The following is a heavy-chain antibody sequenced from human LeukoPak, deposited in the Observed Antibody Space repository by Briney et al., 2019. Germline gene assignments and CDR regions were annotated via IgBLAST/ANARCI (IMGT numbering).Heavy chain of an antibody. J-gene: IGHJ1*01. Sequence: GGFLRLFCAASGFDFSTYAMHWVRLTPGKGLEFVSAISKSGDDTSYGNDVKGRFTISRDNIKNTVDLEMGSLRVDDTGIYYCARIPEYWGQGTVVTVSS. V-gene: IGHV3-64*01. D-gene: IGHD2-2*01. CDR3: ARIPEY. CDR1: GFDFSTYA. CDR2: ISKSGDDT.